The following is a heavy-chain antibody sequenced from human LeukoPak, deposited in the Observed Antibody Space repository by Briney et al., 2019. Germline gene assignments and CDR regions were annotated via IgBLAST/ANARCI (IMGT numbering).Heavy chain of an antibody. V-gene: IGHV3-23*01. CDR3: AREGVYFDFDY. D-gene: IGHD2-8*01. Sequence: PGGSLRLSCAASGFTFNNYAMSWVRQAPGKGLEWGSGISGSGANTYHADSVKGRFTISRDNAKNTLYLQMNSLRAEDAAVYYCAREGVYFDFDYWGQGTLVTVSS. J-gene: IGHJ4*02. CDR1: GFTFNNYA. CDR2: ISGSGANT.